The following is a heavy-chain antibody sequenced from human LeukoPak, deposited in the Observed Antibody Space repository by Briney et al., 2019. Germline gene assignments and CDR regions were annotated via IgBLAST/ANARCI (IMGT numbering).Heavy chain of an antibody. CDR3: ANLIAPMSPSFDY. Sequence: GGSLRLSCALSGFTFSRYGMHWVREAPGRGRAGVAFIWYDESNKYYADSVKGQFPIYMANSKNTLYLKIDILRPDSRAMFYCANLIAPMSPSFDYWGQGTLVTVSS. CDR2: IWYDESNK. J-gene: IGHJ4*02. V-gene: IGHV3-30*02. CDR1: GFTFSRYG. D-gene: IGHD2-8*01.